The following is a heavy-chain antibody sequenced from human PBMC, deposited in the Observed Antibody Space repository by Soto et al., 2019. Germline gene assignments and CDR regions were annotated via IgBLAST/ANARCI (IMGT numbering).Heavy chain of an antibody. CDR1: GWSVNGYY. J-gene: IGHJ5*02. Sequence: AXETLSLTCAVYGWSVNGYYWNWIRQPPGKGLEWIGEINHTGGTHYNPSLKSRVTMSVDTSKNQFSLRLSSVTAADTAIYYCATRITVFGLLIPPFDHWGQGTQVTVSS. CDR2: INHTGGT. CDR3: ATRITVFGLLIPPFDH. V-gene: IGHV4-34*01. D-gene: IGHD3-3*01.